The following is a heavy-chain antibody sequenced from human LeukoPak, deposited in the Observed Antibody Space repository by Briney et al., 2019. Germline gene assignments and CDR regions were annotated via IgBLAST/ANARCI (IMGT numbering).Heavy chain of an antibody. V-gene: IGHV3-33*01. CDR2: IWSDGSNK. CDR1: GFTFSSYG. J-gene: IGHJ4*02. CDR3: ARGSGSFTGGFDY. Sequence: PGGSLSLSCAASGFTFSSYGMHWVRQTPGKGLEWVAIIWSDGSNKYYADSVKGRFTISRDNSKNTLYLQMNSLRAEDTAVYYCARGSGSFTGGFDYWGQGTLVTVSS. D-gene: IGHD1-26*01.